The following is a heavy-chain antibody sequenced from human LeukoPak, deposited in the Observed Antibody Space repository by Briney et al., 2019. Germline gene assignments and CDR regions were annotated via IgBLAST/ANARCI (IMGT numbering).Heavy chain of an antibody. V-gene: IGHV4-39*01. CDR2: IYYSGST. D-gene: IGHD6-13*01. Sequence: PSETLSLTCTVSGGSISSSSYYWGWIRQPPGKGLEWIGSIYYSGSTYYNPSLKSRVTISVDTSKNQFSLKLSSVTAADTAVYYCARGPRDSSSLFGYYYYGMDVWGQGTTVTVSS. CDR3: ARGPRDSSSLFGYYYYGMDV. J-gene: IGHJ6*02. CDR1: GGSISSSSYY.